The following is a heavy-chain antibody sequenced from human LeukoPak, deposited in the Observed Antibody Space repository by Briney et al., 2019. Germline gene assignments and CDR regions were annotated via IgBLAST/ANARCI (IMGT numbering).Heavy chain of an antibody. D-gene: IGHD3-10*01. V-gene: IGHV3-23*01. Sequence: PGGSLRLSCAGSGFTFSSHAMTWVRQAPGKGLEWVSTVSGGGGDTDYADSVKGRFTISRDNSKNTVYLQMNSLRAEDTAVYQCVKEAMIRGFIWIDAWGQGSLVTVSS. J-gene: IGHJ5*02. CDR1: GFTFSSHA. CDR2: VSGGGGDT. CDR3: VKEAMIRGFIWIDA.